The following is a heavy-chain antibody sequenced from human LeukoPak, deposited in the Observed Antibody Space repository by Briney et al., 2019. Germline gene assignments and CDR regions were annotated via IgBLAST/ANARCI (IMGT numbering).Heavy chain of an antibody. J-gene: IGHJ3*02. D-gene: IGHD3-9*01. V-gene: IGHV3-53*04. CDR3: ASATKYHDILSGHGLGAFDI. Sequence: PGGSLRLSCAASGFTVSSNYMSWVRQAPGKGLEWVSVIYSGGSTYYADSVKGRFTISRHNSKNTLYLQMNSLRAEDTAVYYCASATKYHDILSGHGLGAFDIWGQGTLVTVSS. CDR2: IYSGGST. CDR1: GFTVSSNY.